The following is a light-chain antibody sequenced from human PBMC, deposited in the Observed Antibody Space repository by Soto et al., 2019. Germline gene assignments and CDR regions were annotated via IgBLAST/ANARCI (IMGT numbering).Light chain of an antibody. J-gene: IGLJ1*01. CDR1: SSDIGAYDY. V-gene: IGLV2-14*01. Sequence: LTQPASVSGSPGQSITISCTGTSSDIGAYDYVSWYQQYPGRVPKLLIHEVTNRPSGVSDRFSGSKSGNTASLTISGLQTEDEAAYYCSSHAGSSAFYVFGTGTKVTVL. CDR2: EVT. CDR3: SSHAGSSAFYV.